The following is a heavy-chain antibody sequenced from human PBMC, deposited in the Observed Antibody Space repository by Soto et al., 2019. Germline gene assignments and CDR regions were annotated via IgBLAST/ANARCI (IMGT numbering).Heavy chain of an antibody. CDR2: ISRSSSYI. CDR3: ARQRHYGSGNDYYYYGLDV. J-gene: IGHJ6*02. Sequence: GGSLRLSCAASGFTFSSYSMNWVRQAPGKGLEWVSSISRSSSYIYYADSVKGRFTISRDNAKNSLYLQMNSLRAEDTAVYYCARQRHYGSGNDYYYYGLDVWGQGTTVTVSS. D-gene: IGHD3-10*01. CDR1: GFTFSSYS. V-gene: IGHV3-21*01.